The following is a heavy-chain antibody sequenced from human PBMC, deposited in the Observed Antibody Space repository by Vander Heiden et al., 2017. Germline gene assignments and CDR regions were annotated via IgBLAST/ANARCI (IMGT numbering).Heavy chain of an antibody. V-gene: IGHV1-8*01. CDR1: GYTFTRYD. Sequence: QVQLVQSGAEVKKPGASVKVSCRASGYTFTRYDINWVRQATGRGLGWMGRVNPISGGTDYAQQFKGRVTMTRNTSINTVYMELSSLRSEDTAVYFCAKDLHCSSPSCSTLENDYGMDIWGQGTTVTVSS. CDR2: VNPISGGT. CDR3: AKDLHCSSPSCSTLENDYGMDI. J-gene: IGHJ6*02. D-gene: IGHD2-2*02.